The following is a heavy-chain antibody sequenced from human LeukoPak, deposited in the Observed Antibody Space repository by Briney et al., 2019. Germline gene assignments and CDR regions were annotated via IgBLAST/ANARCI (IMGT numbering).Heavy chain of an antibody. V-gene: IGHV4-31*03. Sequence: SETLSLTCTVSGGSISSGGYYWSWIRQHPGTGLEWIGYIYYSGSTYYNPSLKSRVTIAVDTSKNQFFLKLSSVTAADTAVYYCARIVSVYDSSGYYYRSWFDPWGQGTLVTVSS. D-gene: IGHD3-22*01. CDR2: IYYSGST. J-gene: IGHJ5*02. CDR1: GGSISSGGYY. CDR3: ARIVSVYDSSGYYYRSWFDP.